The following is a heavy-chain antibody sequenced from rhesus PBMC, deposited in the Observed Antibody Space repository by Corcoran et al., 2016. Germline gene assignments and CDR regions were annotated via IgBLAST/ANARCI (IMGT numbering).Heavy chain of an antibody. J-gene: IGHJ4*01. CDR2: IYGNSAST. V-gene: IGHV4-73*01. Sequence: QVKLQQWGEGLVKPSETLSLTCAVYGGSISGYYYWRWIRQPPGKGLEWIGYIYGNSASTNYNPSLKNRVTISKDTSKNQFSLKLSSVTAADTAVYYCARDTYSGSYYTDYWGQGVLVTVSS. CDR1: GGSISGYYY. D-gene: IGHD3-16*01. CDR3: ARDTYSGSYYTDY.